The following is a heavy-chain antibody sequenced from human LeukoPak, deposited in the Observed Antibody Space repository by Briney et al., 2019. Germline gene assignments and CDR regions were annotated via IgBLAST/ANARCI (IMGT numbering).Heavy chain of an antibody. Sequence: PGGPLRLSCAASRFTFSSYWMNWVRQAPGKGLEWVANIKQDESEKYYVDSVKGRFTISRDNAKNSLYLQMNNLRAEDTAVYYRARGGYCTSANCYTYSYYMDVWGKGATVTVSS. CDR3: ARGGYCTSANCYTYSYYMDV. V-gene: IGHV3-7*01. J-gene: IGHJ6*03. CDR2: IKQDESEK. D-gene: IGHD2-2*02. CDR1: RFTFSSYW.